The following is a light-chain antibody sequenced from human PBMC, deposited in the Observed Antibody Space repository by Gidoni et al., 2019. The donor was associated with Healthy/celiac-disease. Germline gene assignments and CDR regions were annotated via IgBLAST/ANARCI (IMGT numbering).Light chain of an antibody. V-gene: IGKV3-20*01. CDR2: GPS. J-gene: IGKJ1*01. CDR1: QNLNSNS. Sequence: VLTQSPGTLSLSPGETATLSCRPSQNLNSNSLAWYQQKPGQAPRLLIYGPSSRATGISDRFSGSGSGTDFTLTISRLEPGDAAVYYCQQYSSLTWTFGQXTKVEVK. CDR3: QQYSSLTWT.